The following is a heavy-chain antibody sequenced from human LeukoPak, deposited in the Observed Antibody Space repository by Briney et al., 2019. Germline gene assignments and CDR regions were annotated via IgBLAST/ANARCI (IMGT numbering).Heavy chain of an antibody. CDR3: ARTLYCSSTSCYSRGYYDL. CDR2: IIPIFGTA. D-gene: IGHD2-2*01. Sequence: GASVKVSCKASGYTFTGYYMHWVRQAPGQGLEWMGGIIPIFGTANYAQKFQGRVTITADESTSTAYMELSSLRSEDTAVYYCARTLYCSSTSCYSRGYYDLWGQGTLVTVSS. J-gene: IGHJ4*02. CDR1: GYTFTGYY. V-gene: IGHV1-69*13.